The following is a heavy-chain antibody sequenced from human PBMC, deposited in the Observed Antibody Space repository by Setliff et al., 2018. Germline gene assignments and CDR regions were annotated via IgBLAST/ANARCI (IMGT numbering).Heavy chain of an antibody. J-gene: IGHJ6*02. Sequence: PSETLSLTCSVYGESFSNNYWSWIRQTPGKGLEWIGESNHGGSTSYHPSLKSRLTMSVDTSKNQFSLKLTSMTPADTAVYYCTTDTCCGDPVYYYYGMDVWGQGTTVTVSS. V-gene: IGHV4-34*01. CDR1: GESFSNNY. CDR3: TTDTCCGDPVYYYYGMDV. D-gene: IGHD2-21*02. CDR2: SNHGGST.